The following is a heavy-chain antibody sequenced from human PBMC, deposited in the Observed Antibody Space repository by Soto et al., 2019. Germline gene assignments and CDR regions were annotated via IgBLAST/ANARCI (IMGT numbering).Heavy chain of an antibody. D-gene: IGHD6-19*01. CDR2: ISGSGGST. CDR1: GFTFSSYA. V-gene: IGHV3-23*01. CDR3: AKGLGGGWPYYYYYGMDV. J-gene: IGHJ6*02. Sequence: GGSLRLSCAASGFTFSSYAMSWVRQAPGKGLEWVSAISGSGGSTYYADSVKGRFTISRDNSKNTLYLQMNSLRAEDTAVYYCAKGLGGGWPYYYYYGMDVWGQGTTVTVSS.